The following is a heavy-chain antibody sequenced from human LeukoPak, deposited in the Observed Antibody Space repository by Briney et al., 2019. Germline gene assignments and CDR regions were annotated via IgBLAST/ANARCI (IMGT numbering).Heavy chain of an antibody. J-gene: IGHJ6*04. V-gene: IGHV3-48*01. CDR1: GFTFSSYS. Sequence: PGGSLRLSCAASGFTFSSYSMNWVRQAPGKGLEWVSYISSSSSTIYYADSVKGRFTISRDNAENSLYLQMNSLRAEDTAVYYCARFPYGSGSYYNFMDVRGKGTTVTVPS. CDR2: ISSSSSTI. CDR3: ARFPYGSGSYYNFMDV. D-gene: IGHD3-10*01.